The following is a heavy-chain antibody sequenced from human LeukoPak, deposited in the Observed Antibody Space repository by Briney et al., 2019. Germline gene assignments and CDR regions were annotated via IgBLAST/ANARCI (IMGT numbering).Heavy chain of an antibody. V-gene: IGHV4-61*02. Sequence: KTSQTLSLTCTVSGGSISSGSYYWSWLRQPAGKGLEWIGRINTSGRTNYNPSLESRVTISVDTSKNQFSLNLSSVTAADTAVYYCARTLLPATRGAFDIWGQGTMVTVSS. D-gene: IGHD2-2*01. CDR3: ARTLLPATRGAFDI. J-gene: IGHJ3*02. CDR1: GGSISSGSYY. CDR2: INTSGRT.